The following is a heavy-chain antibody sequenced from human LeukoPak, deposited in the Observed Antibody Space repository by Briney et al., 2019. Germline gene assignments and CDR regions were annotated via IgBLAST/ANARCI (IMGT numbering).Heavy chain of an antibody. CDR2: IYPGDSDT. D-gene: IGHD3-22*01. V-gene: IGHV5-51*01. Sequence: GESLKISCKGSGYSFTSYWIGWVRQMPGKGLEWMGIIYPGDSDTRYSPSFQGQVTISADKSISTAYLQWSSLKASDTAMYYCARQETYYYDSSGYYYVDYWGQGTLVTVSS. CDR3: ARQETYYYDSSGYYYVDY. CDR1: GYSFTSYW. J-gene: IGHJ4*02.